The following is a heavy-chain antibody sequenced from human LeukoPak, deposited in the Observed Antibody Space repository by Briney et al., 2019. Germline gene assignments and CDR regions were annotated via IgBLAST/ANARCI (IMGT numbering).Heavy chain of an antibody. CDR2: IFYSGST. CDR3: ARESVAAVGMKAFDI. D-gene: IGHD6-13*01. J-gene: IGHJ3*02. Sequence: AETLSLTCTVSGPSMRTYYWSWIPQPPERGLQWLGYIFYSGSTNCNPSLESRVTISLDTSKNQFSLKLTSVTAADTAVYYCARESVAAVGMKAFDIWGQGTMVTVSS. V-gene: IGHV4-59*01. CDR1: GPSMRTYY.